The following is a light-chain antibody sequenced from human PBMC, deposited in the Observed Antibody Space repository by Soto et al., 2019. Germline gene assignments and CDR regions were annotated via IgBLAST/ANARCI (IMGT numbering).Light chain of an antibody. J-gene: IGKJ2*01. CDR3: QQRSNWPPYT. Sequence: EIVLTQSPATLSLSPGERATLSCRASQSVSSDLAWYQHKPGQAPRLLIYDASNRATGIPARFSGSGSGTDFTPTISSLEPEDFAVYYCQQRSNWPPYTFGQGTKLEIK. CDR1: QSVSSD. V-gene: IGKV3-11*01. CDR2: DAS.